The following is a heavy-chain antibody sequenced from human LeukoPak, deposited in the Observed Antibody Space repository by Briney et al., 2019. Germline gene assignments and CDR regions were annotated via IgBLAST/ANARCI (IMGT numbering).Heavy chain of an antibody. V-gene: IGHV3-15*01. CDR2: IKSKTDGETT. D-gene: IGHD3-10*01. Sequence: PGGSLRLSCVDSGFTFTNAWMSWVRQAPGKGLEWIGRIKSKTDGETTNYAEPVRGRFTISRDDSKSAVYLQMNSLKIEDTAVYYCTTDLGTYYHGSQRLIPIDYWGQGTLVIVSS. CDR3: TTDLGTYYHGSQRLIPIDY. CDR1: GFTFTNAW. J-gene: IGHJ4*02.